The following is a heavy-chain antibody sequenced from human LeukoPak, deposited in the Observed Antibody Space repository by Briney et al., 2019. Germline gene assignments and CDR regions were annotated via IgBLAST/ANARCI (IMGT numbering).Heavy chain of an antibody. J-gene: IGHJ3*02. CDR1: GFPFSDHE. CDR3: ARRTSGAFAI. V-gene: IGHV3-48*03. CDR2: ISSSGSDK. Sequence: GGSLRLSCAASGFPFSDHEMNSVRQAPGKGLEWVSYISSSGSDKYYPDSVKGRFTISRDNAKNSLYLQMNSLRAEDTAVYYCARRTSGAFAIWGQGTKVTVSS.